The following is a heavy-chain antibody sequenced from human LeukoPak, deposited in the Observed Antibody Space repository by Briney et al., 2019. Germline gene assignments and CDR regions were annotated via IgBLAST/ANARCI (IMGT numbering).Heavy chain of an antibody. CDR2: ISGSGGST. CDR1: GFTFSSYT. V-gene: IGHV3-23*01. Sequence: GGSLRLSCAASGFTFSSYTMSWVRQAPGKGLEWVSAISGSGGSTYYADSVKGRFTISRDNSKNTLYLQMNSLRAEDTSVYYCAKAGRMSSSWSDYWGQGTLVTVSS. J-gene: IGHJ4*02. CDR3: AKAGRMSSSWSDY. D-gene: IGHD6-13*01.